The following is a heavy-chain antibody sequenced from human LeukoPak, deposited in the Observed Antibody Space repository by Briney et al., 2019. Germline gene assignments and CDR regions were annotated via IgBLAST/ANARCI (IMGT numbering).Heavy chain of an antibody. CDR3: ARVSADIWWPTYYFDY. V-gene: IGHV4-39*07. CDR1: TGSISSSSYY. CDR2: VYHSWST. Sequence: SETPSLTCTVSTGSISSSSYYWGWIRQSPGKGLEWIGTVYHSWSTYYNPSLKSRVTISVDTSKNQFSLKLSSVTAADTAVYYCARVSADIWWPTYYFDYWGQGTLVTVSS. D-gene: IGHD5-12*01. J-gene: IGHJ4*02.